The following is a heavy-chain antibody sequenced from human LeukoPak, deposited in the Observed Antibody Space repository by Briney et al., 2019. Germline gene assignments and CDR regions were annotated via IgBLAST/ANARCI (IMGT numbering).Heavy chain of an antibody. Sequence: PGGSLRLPCEASGFIVSSNYMNWVRQAPGKGLEWVSVIYSGGTTFYADSVKGRFTISRDSSKNTLFLQMNGLRAEDTAVYYCVRASSIGAAGLFDFWGQGTPVTVSS. D-gene: IGHD6-13*01. CDR3: VRASSIGAAGLFDF. J-gene: IGHJ4*02. V-gene: IGHV3-53*01. CDR1: GFIVSSNY. CDR2: IYSGGTT.